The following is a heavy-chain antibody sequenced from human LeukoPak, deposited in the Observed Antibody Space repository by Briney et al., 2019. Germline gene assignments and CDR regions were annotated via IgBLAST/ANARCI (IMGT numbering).Heavy chain of an antibody. V-gene: IGHV4-39*01. CDR2: TYYSGST. CDR1: GDSVSNSHYY. Sequence: PSETLSLTCIVSGDSVSNSHYYWGWIRQPPGKGLEWIGTTYYSGSTDYNPSLMSRVTIFVDTSKNQFSLNLSSVTAADTAVYYCTRQPDTSDNSAYYGGDYWGQGTLVTVSS. D-gene: IGHD3-22*01. CDR3: TRQPDTSDNSAYYGGDY. J-gene: IGHJ4*02.